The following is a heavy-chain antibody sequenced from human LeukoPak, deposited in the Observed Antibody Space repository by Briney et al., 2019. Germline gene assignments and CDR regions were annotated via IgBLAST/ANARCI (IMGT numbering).Heavy chain of an antibody. Sequence: SETLSLTCGVSGGAITNYYWNWIRQAPGKGLEWLGYIYYTGSTTYNPSLKSRVTISVDTSKNQFSLKLSSVTAADTAVYYCARVRGGAFDIWGQGTMVTVSS. CDR1: GGAITNYY. J-gene: IGHJ3*02. D-gene: IGHD3-10*01. CDR3: ARVRGGAFDI. V-gene: IGHV4-59*01. CDR2: IYYTGST.